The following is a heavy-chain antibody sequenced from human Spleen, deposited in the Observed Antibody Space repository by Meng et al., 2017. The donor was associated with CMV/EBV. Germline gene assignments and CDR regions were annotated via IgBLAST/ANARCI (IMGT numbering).Heavy chain of an antibody. V-gene: IGHV1-18*01. Sequence: CKASGYTFTSYGINWVRQAPGQGPEWMGWISPYNGNANYAQRFQGRVSLTTDTSTNTAYMELRRLKSDDTAVYYCASMDFRSGYPHDFWGQGTLVTVSS. J-gene: IGHJ4*02. D-gene: IGHD3-3*01. CDR1: GYTFTSYG. CDR3: ASMDFRSGYPHDF. CDR2: ISPYNGNA.